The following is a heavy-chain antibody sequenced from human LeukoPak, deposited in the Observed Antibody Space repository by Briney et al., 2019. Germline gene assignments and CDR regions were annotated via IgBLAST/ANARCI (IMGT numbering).Heavy chain of an antibody. CDR3: ARGKGRDKRRNGPRGAFDY. CDR2: INHRGST. V-gene: IGHV4-34*01. CDR1: GGSFRGYY. D-gene: IGHD1-1*01. Sequence: KASETLSLTCAVYGGSFRGYYWSWIRQPPGKGLEWIGEINHRGSTNYNPSLKSRVTISVDTSKNQFSLKLSSVTAADTAVYYCARGKGRDKRRNGPRGAFDYWGQGTLVTVSS. J-gene: IGHJ4*02.